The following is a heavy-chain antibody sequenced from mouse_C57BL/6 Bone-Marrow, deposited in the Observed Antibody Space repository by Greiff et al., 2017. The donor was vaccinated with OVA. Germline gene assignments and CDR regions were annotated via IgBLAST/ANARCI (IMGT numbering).Heavy chain of an antibody. CDR3: ARSYYYDYEDFDY. D-gene: IGHD2-4*01. J-gene: IGHJ2*01. CDR1: GYTFTSYW. Sequence: QVQLQQPGAELVMPGASVKLSCKASGYTFTSYWMHWVKQRPGQGLEWIGEIDPSDSYTNYNQKFKGKSTLTVDKSSSTAYMQLSSLTSEDSAVYYCARSYYYDYEDFDYWGQGTTLTVSS. CDR2: IDPSDSYT. V-gene: IGHV1-69*01.